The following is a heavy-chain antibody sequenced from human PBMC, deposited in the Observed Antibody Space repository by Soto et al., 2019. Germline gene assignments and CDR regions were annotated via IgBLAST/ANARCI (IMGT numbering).Heavy chain of an antibody. J-gene: IGHJ4*02. D-gene: IGHD6-13*01. CDR1: GYSFTSYW. V-gene: IGHV5-51*01. CDR3: AVKTQRSPAAPTPFDY. CDR2: IYPGDSDT. Sequence: PGESLKLSVKYSGYSFTSYWIGCVLQMPGKGLEWMGIIYPGDSDTRYSPSFQGQVTISADKSISTAYLQWSSLKASDTAMYYCAVKTQRSPAAPTPFDYWGQGTLVSVSS.